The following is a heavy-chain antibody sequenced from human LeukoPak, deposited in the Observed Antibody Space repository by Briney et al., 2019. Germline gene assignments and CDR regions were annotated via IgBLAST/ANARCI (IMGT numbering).Heavy chain of an antibody. D-gene: IGHD1-26*01. V-gene: IGHV1-18*01. Sequence: ASVKVSCKTSGYTFTNFGISWVRQAPGQGLVWMGWISGNNDHTNYAQKFQGRVTMTTDTSTTTAYMELTSLTSDDTAVYYCARDGTSTDDFWGQGTLVTVSS. J-gene: IGHJ4*02. CDR1: GYTFTNFG. CDR3: ARDGTSTDDF. CDR2: ISGNNDHT.